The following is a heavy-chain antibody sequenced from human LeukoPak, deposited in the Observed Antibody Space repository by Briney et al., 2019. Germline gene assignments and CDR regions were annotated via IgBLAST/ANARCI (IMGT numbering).Heavy chain of an antibody. CDR1: GYTFTSYA. J-gene: IGHJ4*02. V-gene: IGHV7-4-1*02. CDR3: SSSSRTHYFDY. CDR2: INTNTGNP. D-gene: IGHD6-6*01. Sequence: GASVKVSCKASGYTFTSYAMNRVRQAPGQGLEWMGWINTNTGNPTYAQGFTGRFVFSLDTSVSTAYLQISSLKAEDTAVYYCSSSSRTHYFDYWGQGTLVTVSS.